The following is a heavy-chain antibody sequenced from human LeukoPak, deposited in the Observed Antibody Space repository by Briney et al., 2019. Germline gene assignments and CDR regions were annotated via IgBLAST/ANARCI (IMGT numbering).Heavy chain of an antibody. D-gene: IGHD6-13*01. CDR1: GFTFSSYA. J-gene: IGHJ6*02. Sequence: PGGSLRLSCAASGFTFSSYAMSWVRQAPGKGLEWVSAISGSGGSTYYADSVKGRLTISRDNSKNTLYLQMSSLRAEDTAVYYCAKRTSDSSSWYNYYYYGMDVWGQGTTVTVSS. CDR2: ISGSGGST. CDR3: AKRTSDSSSWYNYYYYGMDV. V-gene: IGHV3-23*01.